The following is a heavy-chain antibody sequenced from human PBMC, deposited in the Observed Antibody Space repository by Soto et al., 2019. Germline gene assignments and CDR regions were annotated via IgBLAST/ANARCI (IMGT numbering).Heavy chain of an antibody. J-gene: IGHJ4*02. V-gene: IGHV3-74*01. CDR1: GFTFSSYW. CDR3: AYSGYDGYYFDY. CDR2: INSDGSST. Sequence: GGSLRLSCAASGFTFSSYWMHWVRQAPGKGLVWVSRINSDGSSTSYADSVKGRFTISRDNAKNTLYLQMNSLRAEDTAVYYCAYSGYDGYYFDYWGQGTLVTVSS. D-gene: IGHD5-12*01.